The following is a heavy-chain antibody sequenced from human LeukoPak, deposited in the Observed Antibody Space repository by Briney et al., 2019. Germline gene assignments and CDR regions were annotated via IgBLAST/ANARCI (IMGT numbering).Heavy chain of an antibody. V-gene: IGHV4-34*01. J-gene: IGHJ3*02. CDR1: GGSFSGYY. D-gene: IGHD3-3*01. CDR3: ARKYYDFWSGNGAFDI. CDR2: INHSGST. Sequence: SETLSLACAVHGGSFSGYYWSWIRQPPGKGLEWIGEINHSGSTNYNPSLKSRVTISVDTSKNQFSLKLSSVTAADTAVYYCARKYYDFWSGNGAFDIWGQGTMVTVSS.